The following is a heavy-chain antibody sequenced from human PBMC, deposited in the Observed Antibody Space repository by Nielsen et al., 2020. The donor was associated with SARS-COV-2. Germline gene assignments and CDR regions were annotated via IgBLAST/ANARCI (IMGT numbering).Heavy chain of an antibody. D-gene: IGHD5-12*01. CDR1: GGSISSGGYY. J-gene: IGHJ6*02. V-gene: IGHV4-31*03. Sequence: LRLSCTVSGGSISSGGYYWSWIRHHPGKGLEWIGYIYFSGRTCYNPSLKSRVTISVDTSKNQFSLSLRSVTAADTAVYYCARESSGYDHYNYGMDVWGQGTPVTVSS. CDR3: ARESSGYDHYNYGMDV. CDR2: IYFSGRT.